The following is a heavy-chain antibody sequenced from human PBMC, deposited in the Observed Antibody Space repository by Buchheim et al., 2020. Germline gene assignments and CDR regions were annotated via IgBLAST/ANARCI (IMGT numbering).Heavy chain of an antibody. CDR1: GFTVSSNY. CDR2: IYSGGST. J-gene: IGHJ6*02. D-gene: IGHD6-13*01. V-gene: IGHV3-66*01. Sequence: EVQLVESGGGLVQPGGSLRLSCAASGFTVSSNYMSWVRQAPGKGLEWVSVIYSGGSTSYADSVKGRFTISRDNSKNTLYLQRNSLRAKETAVYYCAKSLGQDILYSSSWYEPYYYGMDVWGQGTT. CDR3: AKSLGQDILYSSSWYEPYYYGMDV.